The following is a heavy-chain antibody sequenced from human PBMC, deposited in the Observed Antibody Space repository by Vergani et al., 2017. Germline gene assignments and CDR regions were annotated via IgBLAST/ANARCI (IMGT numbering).Heavy chain of an antibody. CDR3: ARGDYGILTGYRY. V-gene: IGHV1-46*03. CDR1: GYTFSNYY. Sequence: QVQVVQSGAEVKKSGASVKVSCKTSGYTFSNYYMHWVRQAPGQGLEWMGIINPSGGHTNYAQKFQGSVTMTSDTSTSTVYMELSSLRSEDTAIYYCARGDYGILTGYRYWGQGTLVTGSA. J-gene: IGHJ4*02. D-gene: IGHD3-9*01. CDR2: INPSGGHT.